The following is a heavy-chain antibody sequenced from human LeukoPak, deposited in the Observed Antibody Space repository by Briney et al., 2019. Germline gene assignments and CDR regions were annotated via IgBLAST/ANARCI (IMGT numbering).Heavy chain of an antibody. J-gene: IGHJ4*02. Sequence: GGSLRLSCAASGFTFSSHAMSWVRQAPGKGLEWVSAISGSGGSTYYADSVKGRFTISRDNSKNTLYLQMNSLRAEDTAVYYCAKVHSKGGIATDLDYWGQGTLVTVSS. D-gene: IGHD6-13*01. CDR2: ISGSGGST. CDR1: GFTFSSHA. CDR3: AKVHSKGGIATDLDY. V-gene: IGHV3-23*01.